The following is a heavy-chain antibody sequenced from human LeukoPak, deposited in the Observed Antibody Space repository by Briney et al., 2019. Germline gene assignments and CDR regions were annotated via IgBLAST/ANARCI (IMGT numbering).Heavy chain of an antibody. D-gene: IGHD3-22*01. CDR3: ARNPYYYDSSGSFDY. J-gene: IGHJ4*02. Sequence: SETLSLTCTVSGGSISSYYWSWIRQPAGKGLEWIGRIYTSGSTNYNPSLKSRVTMSVDTSKNQFSLKLSSVTAADTAVYYCARNPYYYDSSGSFDYWGQGTLVTVSS. V-gene: IGHV4-4*07. CDR2: IYTSGST. CDR1: GGSISSYY.